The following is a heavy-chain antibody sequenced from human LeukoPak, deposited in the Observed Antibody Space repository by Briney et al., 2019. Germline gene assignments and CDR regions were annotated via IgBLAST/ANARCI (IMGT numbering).Heavy chain of an antibody. Sequence: GGSLRLSCAASGFTFSSYEMNWVRQAAGQGLEWVLYISSSGNAIYYAVSVKGGFTFSRDNAKNSLYLQMNSLRAEDTAVYYCARIGYGVSFDYWGQGTLVTVSS. J-gene: IGHJ4*02. CDR3: ARIGYGVSFDY. CDR1: GFTFSSYE. D-gene: IGHD4/OR15-4a*01. CDR2: ISSSGNAI. V-gene: IGHV3-48*03.